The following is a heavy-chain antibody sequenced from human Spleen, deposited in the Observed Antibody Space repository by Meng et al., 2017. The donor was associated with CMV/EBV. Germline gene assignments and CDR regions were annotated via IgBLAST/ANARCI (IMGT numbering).Heavy chain of an antibody. CDR3: ARASNRLGGGHLDS. Sequence: SVKVSCKASGYTFTSYDINWVRQATGQGLEWMGMIIPVVGMITYEQKFQGRVTINADKSTGTAYMELSSLRPEDTAVYYCARASNRLGGGHLDSWGQGTLVTVSS. V-gene: IGHV1-69*04. CDR2: IIPVVGMI. D-gene: IGHD3-16*01. J-gene: IGHJ4*02. CDR1: GYTFTSYD.